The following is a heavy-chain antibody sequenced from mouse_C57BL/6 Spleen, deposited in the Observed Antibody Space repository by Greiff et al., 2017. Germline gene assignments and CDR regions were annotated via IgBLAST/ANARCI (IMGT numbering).Heavy chain of an antibody. Sequence: EVMLVESGGGLVKPGGSLKLSCAASGFTFSSYAMSWVRQTPEKRLEWVATISDGGSYTYYPDNVKGRFTISRDNAKNNLYLQMSHLKSEDTAMYYCARERGYYDYDGGFAYWGQGTLVTVSA. J-gene: IGHJ3*01. CDR2: ISDGGSYT. D-gene: IGHD2-4*01. CDR1: GFTFSSYA. CDR3: ARERGYYDYDGGFAY. V-gene: IGHV5-4*01.